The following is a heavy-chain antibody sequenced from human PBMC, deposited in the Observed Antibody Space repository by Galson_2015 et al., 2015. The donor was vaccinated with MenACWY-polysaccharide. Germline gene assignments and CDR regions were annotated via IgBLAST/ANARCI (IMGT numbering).Heavy chain of an antibody. CDR3: AISRGFSSGWKYFDY. CDR2: ISGTGDSI. V-gene: IGHV3-23*01. Sequence: SLRLSCATSGFTFSSNAMSWVRQALGKGLEWVSAISGTGDSIRYADSVKGRFTISRDASKNTLYLQMSSLRAEDTALYYCAISRGFSSGWKYFDYWGQGTLVTVSA. D-gene: IGHD6-19*01. J-gene: IGHJ4*02. CDR1: GFTFSSNA.